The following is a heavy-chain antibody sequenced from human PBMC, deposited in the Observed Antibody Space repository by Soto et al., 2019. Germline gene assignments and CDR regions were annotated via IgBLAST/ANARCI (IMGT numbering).Heavy chain of an antibody. D-gene: IGHD7-27*01. CDR3: AKQPCWGGYYYNGMDV. J-gene: IGHJ6*02. CDR2: ISGSSGNST. Sequence: EVQLLESGGGLVQPGGSLRLSCAASGFTFSDYAMNWVRQAPGKGLEWVSFISGSSGNSTYYADSVKGRFTVSRDNSKNTLYLQMNRLRTENTVLYYCAKQPCWGGYYYNGMDVWGQGTTVNVSS. CDR1: GFTFSDYA. V-gene: IGHV3-23*01.